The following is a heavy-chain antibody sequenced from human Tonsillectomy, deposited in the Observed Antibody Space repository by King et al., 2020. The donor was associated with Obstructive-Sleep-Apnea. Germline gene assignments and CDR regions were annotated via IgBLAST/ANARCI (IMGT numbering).Heavy chain of an antibody. CDR3: SRLFYYDSSGYYYRNS. V-gene: IGHV3-30-3*01. CDR2: ISNDGSNK. J-gene: IGHJ4*02. D-gene: IGHD3-22*01. Sequence: QVQLVESGGGVVQPGKSLRLSCAASGFTFSSYAMHWVRQAPGKGLEWVALISNDGSNKYYADSVKGRFTISRDNSKNTLYLQMNSLRVEDTAVYYCSRLFYYDSSGYYYRNSWGLGTLVTVSS. CDR1: GFTFSSYA.